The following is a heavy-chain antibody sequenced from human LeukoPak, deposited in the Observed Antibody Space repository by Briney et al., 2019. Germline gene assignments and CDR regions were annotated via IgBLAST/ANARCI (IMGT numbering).Heavy chain of an antibody. CDR3: ARDLSYDGGPFDY. CDR2: ISSSSSYI. D-gene: IGHD5-12*01. V-gene: IGHV3-21*01. J-gene: IGHJ4*02. CDR1: GFTFNSYS. Sequence: GGSLRLSCAASGFTFNSYSMNWVRQAPRKGLEWVSSISSSSSYIYYADSVKGRFTISRDNAKNSLYLQMNSLRAEDTAVYYCARDLSYDGGPFDYWGQGTLVTVSS.